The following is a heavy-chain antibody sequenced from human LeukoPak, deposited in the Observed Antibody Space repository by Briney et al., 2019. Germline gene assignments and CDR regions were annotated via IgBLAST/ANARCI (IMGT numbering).Heavy chain of an antibody. Sequence: GGSLRLSCAASGFTFSNYWMSWVRQAPGKGLEWLANINQDGSQKLYVDSVKGRFTISRDNTKSSLYLQMNSLGAEDTAMYYCAKLLGTATTYDSWGQGTRVTVSS. CDR3: AKLLGTATTYDS. D-gene: IGHD5-24*01. CDR2: INQDGSQK. CDR1: GFTFSNYW. V-gene: IGHV3-7*01. J-gene: IGHJ4*02.